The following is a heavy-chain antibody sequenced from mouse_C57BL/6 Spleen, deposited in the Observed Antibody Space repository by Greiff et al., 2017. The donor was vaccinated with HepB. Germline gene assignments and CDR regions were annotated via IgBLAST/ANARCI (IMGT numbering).Heavy chain of an antibody. CDR3: ARSEGLYYFDY. D-gene: IGHD2-4*01. J-gene: IGHJ2*01. CDR2: IYPGDGDT. V-gene: IGHV1-82*01. Sequence: VKLVESGPELVKPGASVKISCKASGYAFSSSWMNWVKQRPGKGLEWIGRIYPGDGDTNYNGKFKGKATLTADKSSSTAYMQLSSLTSEDSAVYFCARSEGLYYFDYWGQGTTLTVSS. CDR1: GYAFSSSW.